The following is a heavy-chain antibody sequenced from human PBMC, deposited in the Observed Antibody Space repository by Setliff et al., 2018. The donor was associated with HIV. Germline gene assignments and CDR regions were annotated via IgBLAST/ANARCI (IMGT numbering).Heavy chain of an antibody. CDR2: IYTSGST. CDR1: GGSIISGSYY. V-gene: IGHV4-61*09. J-gene: IGHJ4*02. CDR3: ARTSEYDFGLTKYLDY. D-gene: IGHD3-3*01. Sequence: PSETLSLTCSVSGGSIISGSYYWSWIRQPAGKGLEWIGHIYTSGSTNYNPSLKSRVTISADTSKNQFSLKLSSVTAADTAVYYCARTSEYDFGLTKYLDYWGQGTLVTVSS.